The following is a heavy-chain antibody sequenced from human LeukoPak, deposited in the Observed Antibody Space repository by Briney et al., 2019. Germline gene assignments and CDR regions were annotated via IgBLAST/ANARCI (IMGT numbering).Heavy chain of an antibody. V-gene: IGHV3-11*01. CDR3: ARDGSYYNFDFDY. D-gene: IGHD3-10*01. J-gene: IGHJ4*02. Sequence: GGSLRLSCAASGFTFSDYYMSWIRQAPGKGLEWVSYISSSGSTTYYADSVKGRFTISRDNAKNSLYLQMNSLRAEDTAVYYCARDGSYYNFDFDYWGQGTLVTVSS. CDR1: GFTFSDYY. CDR2: ISSSGSTT.